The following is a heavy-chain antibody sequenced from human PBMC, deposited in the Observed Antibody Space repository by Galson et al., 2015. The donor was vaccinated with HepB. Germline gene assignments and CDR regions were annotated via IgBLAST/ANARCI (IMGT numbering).Heavy chain of an antibody. J-gene: IGHJ6*03. V-gene: IGHV3-53*01. CDR3: ARGGVSNPRVCSFYYMDV. CDR1: GFTVSSNY. CDR2: IYSGGST. D-gene: IGHD3-3*02. Sequence: SLRLSCAASGFTVSSNYMSWVRQAPGKGLEWVSVIYSGGSTYYADSVKGRFTISRDNSKNTLYLQMNSLRAEDTAVYYCARGGVSNPRVCSFYYMDVSGKATPFTVSS.